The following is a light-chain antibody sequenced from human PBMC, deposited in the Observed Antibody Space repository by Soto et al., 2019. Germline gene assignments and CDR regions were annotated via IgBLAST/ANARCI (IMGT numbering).Light chain of an antibody. CDR3: SSYAGSNNWV. Sequence: QSALTQPPSASGSPRQSVTFSCTGTSSDVGGYNYVSWYQQHPGRAPKLIIYEVTKRPSGVPDRFSGSKSGNTASLTVSGLQAEDEADYYCSSYAGSNNWVFGGGTKVTVL. CDR2: EVT. CDR1: SSDVGGYNY. V-gene: IGLV2-8*01. J-gene: IGLJ3*02.